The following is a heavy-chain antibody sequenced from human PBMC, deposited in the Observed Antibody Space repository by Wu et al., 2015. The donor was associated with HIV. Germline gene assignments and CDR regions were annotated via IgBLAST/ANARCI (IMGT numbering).Heavy chain of an antibody. J-gene: IGHJ3*02. CDR1: GGSISSGDYY. Sequence: QVQLQESGPGLVKPSQTLSLTCTVSGGSISSGDYYWSWIRQPPGKGLEWIGYIYYSGSTYYNPSLKSRVTISVDTSKNQFSLKLSSVTAADTAVYYCARVPKEYSSSAGAFDIWGQGTMVTVSS. CDR3: ARVPKEYSSSAGAFDI. V-gene: IGHV4-30-4*08. D-gene: IGHD6-6*01. CDR2: IYYSGST.